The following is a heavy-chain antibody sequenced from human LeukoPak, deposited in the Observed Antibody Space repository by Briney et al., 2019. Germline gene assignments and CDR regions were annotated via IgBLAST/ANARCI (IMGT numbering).Heavy chain of an antibody. CDR3: ARGGRRWLQLLGFVGDGLFDY. CDR2: ISSSGSTI. Sequence: GGSLRLSCAASGFTFSDYYMSWIRQAPGKGLEWVPYISSSGSTIYYADSVKGRFTISRDNAKNSLYLQMNSLRAEDTAVYYCARGGRRWLQLLGFVGDGLFDYWGQGTLVTVSS. D-gene: IGHD5-24*01. CDR1: GFTFSDYY. V-gene: IGHV3-11*01. J-gene: IGHJ4*02.